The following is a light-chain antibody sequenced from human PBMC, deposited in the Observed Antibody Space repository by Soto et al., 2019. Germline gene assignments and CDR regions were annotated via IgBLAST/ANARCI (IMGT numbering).Light chain of an antibody. CDR3: QQRSNWLT. J-gene: IGKJ4*01. CDR2: DAS. Sequence: EIELTQSPATLSLSPGEGATLSCRASQSVGSNLAWYQQKPGQAPRLLIYDASSRATGIPARFSGSGSGTDFTLTISSLEAEDFAVYYCQQRSNWLTFGGGTKVDIK. V-gene: IGKV3-11*01. CDR1: QSVGSN.